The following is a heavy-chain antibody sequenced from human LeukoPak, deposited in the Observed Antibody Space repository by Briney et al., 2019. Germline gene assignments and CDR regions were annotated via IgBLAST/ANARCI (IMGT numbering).Heavy chain of an antibody. CDR3: ARDGLYCSSTSCYGEDPNNYYYGMDV. D-gene: IGHD2-2*01. CDR2: IYYSGST. J-gene: IGHJ6*02. V-gene: IGHV4-59*01. Sequence: SETLSLTCTVSGGSISSYYWSWIRQPPGKGLEWIGYIYYSGSTNYNPSLKSRVTISVDTSKNQFSLKLSSVTAADTAVYYCARDGLYCSSTSCYGEDPNNYYYGMDVWGQGTTVTVSS. CDR1: GGSISSYY.